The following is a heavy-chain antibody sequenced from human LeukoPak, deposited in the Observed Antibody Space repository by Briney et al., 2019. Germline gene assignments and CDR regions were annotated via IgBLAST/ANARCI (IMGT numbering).Heavy chain of an antibody. J-gene: IGHJ4*02. Sequence: GASVKVSCKASGYTFTSYYMHWVRQAPGQGLEWMGIINPSGGSTSYAQKFQGRVTMTRDTSTSTVYMELSSLRSEDTAVYYCARDSVQSTVPAALYFDYWGQGTLVTVSS. D-gene: IGHD2-2*01. CDR3: ARDSVQSTVPAALYFDY. V-gene: IGHV1-46*01. CDR1: GYTFTSYY. CDR2: INPSGGST.